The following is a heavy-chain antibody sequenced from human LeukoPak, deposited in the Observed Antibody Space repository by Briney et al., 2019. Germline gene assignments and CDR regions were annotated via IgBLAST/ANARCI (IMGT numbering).Heavy chain of an antibody. CDR1: GFSLSTSGVG. V-gene: IGHV2-5*02. CDR2: IYLDDHK. D-gene: IGHD3-10*01. J-gene: IGHJ4*02. Sequence: ESGPTLLKPTHTLTLTCTFSGFSLSTSGVGVAWIRRPPGKALESLATIYLDDHKPYTPSLKIRLTLTKDTSQTQVVLPMTDMDPVDTATYYSAHSRVYYYGSGSYFPKTLDYWGQGTLVTVSS. CDR3: AHSRVYYYGSGSYFPKTLDY.